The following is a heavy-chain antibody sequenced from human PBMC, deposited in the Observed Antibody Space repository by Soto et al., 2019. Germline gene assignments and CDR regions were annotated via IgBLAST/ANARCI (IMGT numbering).Heavy chain of an antibody. J-gene: IGHJ4*02. CDR2: IYYSGST. V-gene: IGHV4-39*01. Sequence: SETLSLTCTVSGGSISSSSYYWGWIRQPPGKGLEWIGSIYYSGSTYYNPSLKSRVTISVDTSKNQFSLKLSSVTAADTAVYYCARRRTRGIYFDYWGQGTLVTVSS. CDR1: GGSISSSSYY. CDR3: ARRRTRGIYFDY. D-gene: IGHD1-7*01.